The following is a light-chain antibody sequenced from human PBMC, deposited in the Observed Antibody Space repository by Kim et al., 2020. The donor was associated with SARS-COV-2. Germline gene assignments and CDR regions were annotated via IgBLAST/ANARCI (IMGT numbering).Light chain of an antibody. J-gene: IGLJ2*01. Sequence: APGPTATITCGGNDIEAKSVHWYQQRPGQAPVVVVHDDRDRPSGIPERFSGSNSGNTATLTITWVEDGDEADYYCQVWDSASDHVIFGGGTQLTVL. CDR2: DDR. V-gene: IGLV3-21*02. CDR1: DIEAKS. CDR3: QVWDSASDHVI.